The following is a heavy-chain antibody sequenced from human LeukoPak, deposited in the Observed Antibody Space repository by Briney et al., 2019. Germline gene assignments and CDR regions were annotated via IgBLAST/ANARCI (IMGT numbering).Heavy chain of an antibody. D-gene: IGHD3-16*01. Sequence: PGGSLRLSCAASGFTFGSFEMNWVRQAPGKGLEWVSYISSSGSTIYYADSVKGRFTISRDNAKNSLYLQINSLRAEDTAVYYCARGLDFPDYWGQGTLVTVSS. CDR3: ARGLDFPDY. V-gene: IGHV3-48*03. CDR2: ISSSGSTI. CDR1: GFTFGSFE. J-gene: IGHJ4*02.